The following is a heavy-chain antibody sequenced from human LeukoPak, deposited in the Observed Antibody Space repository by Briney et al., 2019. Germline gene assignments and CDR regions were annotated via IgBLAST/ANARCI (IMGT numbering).Heavy chain of an antibody. J-gene: IGHJ3*01. CDR2: IYYRSTWYS. CDR1: GDSVSRKSAG. Sequence: SQTLSLTCAISGDSVSRKSAGWNWIRQSPSRGLGWLGRIYYRSTWYSDFLTSRITISPDTYKNQFSLHLDSVTPEDPAVYYCARGGLVRGSIDSLIAFDFWGQGTVVTVSS. D-gene: IGHD3-10*01. CDR3: ARGGLVRGSIDSLIAFDF. V-gene: IGHV6-1*01.